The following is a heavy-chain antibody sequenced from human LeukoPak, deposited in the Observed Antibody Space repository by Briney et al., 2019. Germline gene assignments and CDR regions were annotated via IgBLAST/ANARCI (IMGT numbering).Heavy chain of an antibody. Sequence: PGGSLRLSCAASGFTSSSYWMSWVRQAPGKGLEWVANIKQDGSEKYYVDSVKGRFTISRDNAKNSLYLQMNSLRAEDTAVYYCARDFGGAIDYWGQGTLVTVSS. V-gene: IGHV3-7*01. CDR2: IKQDGSEK. D-gene: IGHD3-16*01. CDR3: ARDFGGAIDY. CDR1: GFTSSSYW. J-gene: IGHJ4*02.